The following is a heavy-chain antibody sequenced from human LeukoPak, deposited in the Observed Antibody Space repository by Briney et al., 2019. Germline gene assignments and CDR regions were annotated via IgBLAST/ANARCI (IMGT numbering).Heavy chain of an antibody. CDR1: GFTFSSYG. CDR2: ISYDGSNK. V-gene: IGHV3-30*18. D-gene: IGHD5-18*01. Sequence: PGGSLRLSCAASGFTFSSYGMHWVRQAPGKGLEWVAVISYDGSNKYYADSVKGRFTISRDNSKNTPYLQMNSLRAEDTAVYYCAKGDTAMVNYYYYGMDVWGQGTTVTVSS. CDR3: AKGDTAMVNYYYYGMDV. J-gene: IGHJ6*02.